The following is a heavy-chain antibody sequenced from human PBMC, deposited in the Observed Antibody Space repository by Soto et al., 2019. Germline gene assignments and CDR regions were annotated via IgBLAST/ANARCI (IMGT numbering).Heavy chain of an antibody. J-gene: IGHJ4*02. D-gene: IGHD1-26*01. CDR2: IYSGGST. Sequence: GGSLRLSCAASGFTVSSNYMSWVRQAPGKGLEWVSVIYSGGSTYYADSVKGRFTISRDNSKNTLYLQMNSLRAEDTAVYYCAKWRSYALFAYWGQGTLVPGSS. V-gene: IGHV3-53*01. CDR3: AKWRSYALFAY. CDR1: GFTVSSNY.